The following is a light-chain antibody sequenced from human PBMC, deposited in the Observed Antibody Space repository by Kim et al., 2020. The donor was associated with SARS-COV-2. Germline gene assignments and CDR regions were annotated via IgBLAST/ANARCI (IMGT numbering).Light chain of an antibody. CDR2: DGS. V-gene: IGKV1-33*01. CDR3: QQYNSLPVT. Sequence: ASVGDRVTITCQASQDIRNFLNWFRQKPGKAPNLLIYDGSNLEMGVPSRFSGSGSGTDFTLTINSLQPEDIATYYCQQYNSLPVTFGQGTRLEIK. J-gene: IGKJ5*01. CDR1: QDIRNF.